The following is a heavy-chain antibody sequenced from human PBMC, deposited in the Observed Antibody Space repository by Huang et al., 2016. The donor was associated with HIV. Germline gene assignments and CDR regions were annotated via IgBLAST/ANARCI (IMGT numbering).Heavy chain of an antibody. D-gene: IGHD3-10*01. V-gene: IGHV3-48*01. CDR2: ITSSSGSI. Sequence: EVQLMESGGGLVQPGGSLRLSCAASGFTCSTYNMTWVRQAPGKGLEWCSYITSSSGSIYYTDSGKGRFTIARDNAKTSLYLQMSSLRAEETAVYYCARFGSYYYGSGSYLDAFDIWGQGTMVTVSS. CDR3: ARFGSYYYGSGSYLDAFDI. CDR1: GFTCSTYN. J-gene: IGHJ3*02.